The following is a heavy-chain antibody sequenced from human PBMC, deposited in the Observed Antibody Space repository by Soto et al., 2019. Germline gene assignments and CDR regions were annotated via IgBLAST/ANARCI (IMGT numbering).Heavy chain of an antibody. Sequence: ASVKVSCKASGYTLTNYGVTWVRQAPGQGLEWLGRVTPYKADTNSAQNLQGRVTMATDTSTNTAYLELRSLRSDDTAVYFCATAAHSPSANLYAFDIWGQGTMVTVSS. CDR1: GYTLTNYG. CDR2: VTPYKADT. V-gene: IGHV1-18*04. D-gene: IGHD1-1*01. CDR3: ATAAHSPSANLYAFDI. J-gene: IGHJ3*02.